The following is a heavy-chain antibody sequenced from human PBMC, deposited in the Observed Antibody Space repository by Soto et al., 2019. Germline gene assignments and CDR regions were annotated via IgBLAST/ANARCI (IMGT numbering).Heavy chain of an antibody. Sequence: PGGSLRLSCAASGFTFDDDAMHWVRQAPGKGLEWVSGISWNSGSIGYADSVKGRFTISRDNAKNSLYLQMNSLRAEDTALYHCAREALLGIDYYYYYMDVSCKGTTVTGSS. CDR1: GFTFDDDA. V-gene: IGHV3-9*01. CDR3: AREALLGIDYYYYYMDV. CDR2: ISWNSGSI. D-gene: IGHD6-6*01. J-gene: IGHJ6*03.